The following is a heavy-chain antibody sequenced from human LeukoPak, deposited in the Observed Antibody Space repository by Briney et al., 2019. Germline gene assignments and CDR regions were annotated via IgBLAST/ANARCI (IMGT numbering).Heavy chain of an antibody. V-gene: IGHV3-11*04. D-gene: IGHD1-26*01. CDR1: GFKFSDYY. J-gene: IGHJ6*03. CDR2: ISNSSDSI. CDR3: ARDPYSGAYGDTYYYYMDV. Sequence: GGSLRLSCAASGFKFSDYYMTWIRQAPGKGLEWVSYISNSSDSIYYADSVEGRFTISRDNAKNSLYLQMNSLTAEDTAVYYCARDPYSGAYGDTYYYYMDVWGKGTTVTISS.